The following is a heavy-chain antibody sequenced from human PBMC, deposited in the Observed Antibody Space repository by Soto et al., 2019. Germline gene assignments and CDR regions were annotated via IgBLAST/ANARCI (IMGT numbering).Heavy chain of an antibody. CDR1: GGTFSSYA. Sequence: QVQLVQSGAEVKKPGSAVKVSCKASGGTFSSYAISWVRQAPGQGLEWMGGVIPIFCTANYAQKFQGRVTRNADKSTSTAYMELSSLSSEDTAGSYCARSGALGVDILTAYARPYGMDVWGHGTTVTV. CDR2: VIPIFCTA. V-gene: IGHV1-69*06. CDR3: ARSGALGVDILTAYARPYGMDV. D-gene: IGHD3-9*01. J-gene: IGHJ6*02.